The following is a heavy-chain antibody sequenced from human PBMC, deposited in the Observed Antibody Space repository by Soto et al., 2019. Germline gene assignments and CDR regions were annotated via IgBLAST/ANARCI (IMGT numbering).Heavy chain of an antibody. V-gene: IGHV4-39*01. D-gene: IGHD3-3*01. CDR1: GGSISSSSYY. Sequence: SETLSLTCTVSGGSISSSSYYWGWIRQPPGKGLEWIGSIYYSGSTYYNPSLKSRVTISVDTSKNQFSLKLSSVTAADTAVYYCARVITISGVVTPDRPNDFDYWGQGTLVTVAS. CDR2: IYYSGST. CDR3: ARVITISGVVTPDRPNDFDY. J-gene: IGHJ4*02.